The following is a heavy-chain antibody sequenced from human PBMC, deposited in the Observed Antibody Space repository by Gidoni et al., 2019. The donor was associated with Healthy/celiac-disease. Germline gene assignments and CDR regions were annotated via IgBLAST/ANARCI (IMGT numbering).Heavy chain of an antibody. V-gene: IGHV3-66*01. Sequence: EVQLVESGGGLVQPGGSLRLSCAASGFPVSSNYMSWVRQAPGKGLEWVSVIYSGGSTYYADSVKGRFTISRDNSKNTLYLQMNSLRAEDTAVYYCARDPGPGLPWRLSYYMDVWGKGTTVTVSS. CDR1: GFPVSSNY. J-gene: IGHJ6*03. CDR3: ARDPGPGLPWRLSYYMDV. CDR2: IYSGGST. D-gene: IGHD1-1*01.